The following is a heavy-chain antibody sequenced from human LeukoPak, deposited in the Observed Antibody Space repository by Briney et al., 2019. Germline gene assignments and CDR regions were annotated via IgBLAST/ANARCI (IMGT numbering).Heavy chain of an antibody. CDR1: GFTFSSHM. V-gene: IGHV3-30*03. Sequence: GGSLRLSCAASGFTFSSHMVHWVRQAPAKGLEWVAVISYDGRKKYYGDSVKGRFTISRDNSKNTLYLQMNSLRPEDTAVFYCARVVSRLEGLGSNIAWPYYYYEVAVWGQGTTVTVSS. D-gene: IGHD3-3*01. J-gene: IGHJ6*02. CDR3: ARVVSRLEGLGSNIAWPYYYYEVAV. CDR2: ISYDGRKK.